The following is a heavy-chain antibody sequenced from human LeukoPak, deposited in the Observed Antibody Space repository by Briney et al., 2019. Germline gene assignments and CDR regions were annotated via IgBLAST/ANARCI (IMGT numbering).Heavy chain of an antibody. CDR3: ARVNYDFWSGYYYYYYYMDV. CDR1: GGSISSYY. D-gene: IGHD3-3*01. V-gene: IGHV4-59*01. CDR2: LYYSGST. Sequence: KPSETLSLTCTVSGGSISSYYWSWIRRPPGKGLEWVGYLYYSGSTNYNPSLKNRVTISVDTSKNQFSLKLSSVTAADTAVYYCARVNYDFWSGYYYYYYYMDVWGKGTTVTVSS. J-gene: IGHJ6*03.